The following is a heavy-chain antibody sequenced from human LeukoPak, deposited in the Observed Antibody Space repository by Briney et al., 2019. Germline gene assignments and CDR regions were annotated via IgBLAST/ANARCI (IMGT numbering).Heavy chain of an antibody. Sequence: GASVKVSCKASGYTFTSYGISLVRQAPGQGLEWMGWISAYNGNTNYAQKLQGRVTMTTDTSTSTAYMELRSLRSDDTAVYYCARATSITIFGVVTRGPFDYWGQGTLVTVSS. CDR1: GYTFTSYG. V-gene: IGHV1-18*01. J-gene: IGHJ4*02. D-gene: IGHD3-3*01. CDR2: ISAYNGNT. CDR3: ARATSITIFGVVTRGPFDY.